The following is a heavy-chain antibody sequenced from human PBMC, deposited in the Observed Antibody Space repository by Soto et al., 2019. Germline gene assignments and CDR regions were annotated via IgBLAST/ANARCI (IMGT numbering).Heavy chain of an antibody. CDR2: ISYRGHT. CDR1: GGSINNYY. V-gene: IGHV4-59*08. Sequence: SETLSLTCPVSGGSINNYYWSWIRQPPGKGLEWIAYISYRGHTHYSPSLESRATSSVDTSKTQFSLKLTSMTAADTAVYYCARQKAMGATFFDSGGQGALVTVSS. D-gene: IGHD1-26*01. J-gene: IGHJ4*02. CDR3: ARQKAMGATFFDS.